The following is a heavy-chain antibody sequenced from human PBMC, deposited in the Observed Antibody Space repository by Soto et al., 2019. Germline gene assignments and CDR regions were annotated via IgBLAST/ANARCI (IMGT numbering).Heavy chain of an antibody. CDR2: ISGYNGHT. CDR3: AREGEMPYYYYGLDV. V-gene: IGHV1-18*01. J-gene: IGHJ6*02. CDR1: GYTFTTYG. Sequence: QVQLVQSGTEVRKPGASVKVSCKASGYTFTTYGISWVRQAPGQGLEWMGWISGYNGHTKYAQKFQGRVTMTTDTSTSTVYTDLRSLRSDDTAVYYCAREGEMPYYYYGLDVWAQGTTVTVSS. D-gene: IGHD3-16*01.